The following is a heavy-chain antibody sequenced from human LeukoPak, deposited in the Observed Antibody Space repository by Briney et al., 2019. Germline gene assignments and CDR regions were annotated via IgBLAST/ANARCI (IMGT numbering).Heavy chain of an antibody. J-gene: IGHJ4*02. CDR3: ARDPGIAAAGFDY. CDR1: GGTFSSYA. V-gene: IGHV1-69*13. D-gene: IGHD6-13*01. Sequence: GASVKVSCKASGGTFSSYAISWVRQAPGQGLEWMGGIVPIFGTANYAQKFQGRVTITADESTSTAYMELSSLRSEDTAVYYCARDPGIAAAGFDYWGQGTLVTVSS. CDR2: IVPIFGTA.